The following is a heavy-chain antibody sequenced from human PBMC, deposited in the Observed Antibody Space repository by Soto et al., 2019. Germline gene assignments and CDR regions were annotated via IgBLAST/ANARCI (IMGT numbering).Heavy chain of an antibody. J-gene: IGHJ6*02. CDR3: AKAATRDTAMAYYYYGMDV. D-gene: IGHD5-18*01. Sequence: GGSLRLSCAASGFTFSSYGMHWVRQAPGKGLEWVAVISYDGSNKYYADSVKGRFTISRDNSKNTLYLQMNSLRAEDTAVYYCAKAATRDTAMAYYYYGMDVWGQGTTVTVSS. CDR1: GFTFSSYG. CDR2: ISYDGSNK. V-gene: IGHV3-30*18.